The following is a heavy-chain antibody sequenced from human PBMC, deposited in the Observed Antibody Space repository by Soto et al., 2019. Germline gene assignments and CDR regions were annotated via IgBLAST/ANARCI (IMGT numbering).Heavy chain of an antibody. J-gene: IGHJ4*02. CDR2: ISSSSTYI. CDR1: GFTFSDYY. V-gene: IGHV3-11*05. Sequence: LRLSCAASGFTFSDYYMSWIRQAPGKGLEWVSYISSSSTYINNADSVKGRFTISRDNAKNSLYLQMNSLRPEDTGVYYCARVKEGGYREFDFWGQGTLVTVSS. D-gene: IGHD3-22*01. CDR3: ARVKEGGYREFDF.